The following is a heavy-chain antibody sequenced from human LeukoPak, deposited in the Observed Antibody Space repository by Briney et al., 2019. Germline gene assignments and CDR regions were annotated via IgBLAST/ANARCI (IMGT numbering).Heavy chain of an antibody. D-gene: IGHD3-16*01. CDR1: GFTFIDAW. Sequence: GGSLRLSCVASGFTFIDAWMSWVRQAPGKGLEWVGRFKSKSAGGTTDYAAPVKGRFTVSRDDSQNTLSLQMNSLKTEDTAVYYCAADRGGGAFDIWGPGTWVTVSS. V-gene: IGHV3-15*01. CDR3: AADRGGGAFDI. J-gene: IGHJ3*02. CDR2: FKSKSAGGTT.